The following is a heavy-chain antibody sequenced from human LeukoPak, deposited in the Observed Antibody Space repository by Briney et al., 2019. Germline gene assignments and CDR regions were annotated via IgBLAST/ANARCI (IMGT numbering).Heavy chain of an antibody. D-gene: IGHD2-15*01. Sequence: GGSLRLSCAASGFTFSSYAMHWVRQAPGKGLEWVAVISYDGSNKYYADSVKGRFTISRVNSKNTLYLQMNSLRAEDTAVYYCARDLTSGSTNLFDPWGQGTLVTVSS. CDR2: ISYDGSNK. V-gene: IGHV3-30-3*01. CDR1: GFTFSSYA. CDR3: ARDLTSGSTNLFDP. J-gene: IGHJ5*02.